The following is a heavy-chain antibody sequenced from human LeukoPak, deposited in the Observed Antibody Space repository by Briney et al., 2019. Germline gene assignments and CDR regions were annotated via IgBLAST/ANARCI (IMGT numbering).Heavy chain of an antibody. CDR1: GYIFSVYY. CDR2: INPNSGGT. CDR3: ARGEFRTGAKGDYYYYMDV. V-gene: IGHV1-2*02. J-gene: IGHJ6*03. D-gene: IGHD3/OR15-3a*01. Sequence: GASVKVSCKASGYIFSVYYMHWVRQAPGQGLEWIGWINPNSGGTDYAQKLQGRVTMTRDTSISTAYMELIGLRSDDTAVYYCARGEFRTGAKGDYYYYMDVWGKGTTVTVSS.